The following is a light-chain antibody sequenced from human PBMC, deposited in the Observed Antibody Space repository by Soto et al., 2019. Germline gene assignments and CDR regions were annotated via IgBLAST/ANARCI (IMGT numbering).Light chain of an antibody. CDR1: QSISRY. CDR3: QQYNSYST. V-gene: IGKV1-27*01. J-gene: IGKJ5*01. Sequence: DIQMTQSPSSLSESVGDRVTITFRASQSISRYLNWYQQKPGKAPKLLIYEASTLQSGVPSRFSGSGSGSDFTLTISGLQPDDFATYYCQQYNSYSTFGQGTRLEIK. CDR2: EAS.